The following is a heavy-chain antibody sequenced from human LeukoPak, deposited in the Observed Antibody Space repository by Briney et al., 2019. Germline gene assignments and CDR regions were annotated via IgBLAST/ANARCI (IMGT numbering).Heavy chain of an antibody. J-gene: IGHJ5*02. D-gene: IGHD3-3*01. CDR1: GFTFSSYS. V-gene: IGHV3-48*04. Sequence: GGSLRLSCAASGFTFSSYSMNWVRQAPGKGLEWVSYISSSSSTIYYADSVKGRFTISRDNAKNSLYPQMNSLRAEDTAVYYRARDAKRITIFGVVMGRHNWFDPWGQGTLVTVSS. CDR3: ARDAKRITIFGVVMGRHNWFDP. CDR2: ISSSSSTI.